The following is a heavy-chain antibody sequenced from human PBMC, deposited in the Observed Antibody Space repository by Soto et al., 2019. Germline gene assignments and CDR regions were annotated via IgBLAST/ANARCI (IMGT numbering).Heavy chain of an antibody. CDR1: GYTFTSYA. Sequence: ASVKVSCKASGYTFTSYAMNWVRQAPGQGLEWMGWINTNTGNPTYAQGFTGRFVFSLDTSVSTAYLQICSLKAEDTAVYYCARLDYDILTGSVTTEMPRPNWFDPWGQGTLVTVSS. J-gene: IGHJ5*02. V-gene: IGHV7-4-1*01. CDR2: INTNTGNP. CDR3: ARLDYDILTGSVTTEMPRPNWFDP. D-gene: IGHD3-9*01.